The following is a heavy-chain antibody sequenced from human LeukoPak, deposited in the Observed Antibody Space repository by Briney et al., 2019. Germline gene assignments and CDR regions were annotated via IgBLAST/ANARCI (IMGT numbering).Heavy chain of an antibody. V-gene: IGHV4-59*08. CDR2: IYYSGST. D-gene: IGHD3/OR15-3a*01. Sequence: KPSETLSLTCTVSGGSISSYYWSWIRQPPGKGLEWIGYIYYSGSTNYNPSLKSRVTISVDTSKNQFSLKLSSATAADTAVYYCARQTGSGLFILPGGQGTLVTVSS. CDR3: ARQTGSGLFILP. J-gene: IGHJ4*02. CDR1: GGSISSYY.